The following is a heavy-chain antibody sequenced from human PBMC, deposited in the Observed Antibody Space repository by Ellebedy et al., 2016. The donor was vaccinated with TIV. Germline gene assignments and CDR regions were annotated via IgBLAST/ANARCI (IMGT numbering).Heavy chain of an antibody. J-gene: IGHJ6*02. D-gene: IGHD1-1*01. CDR1: GGTFSSYA. CDR3: ASPVGWNDVGTSGYYGMDV. V-gene: IGHV1-69*13. CDR2: IIPIFGTA. Sequence: ASVKVSXXASGGTFSSYAISWVRQAPGQGLEWMGGIIPIFGTAGYAQTFQGRVTITADGSTGTAYMELSSLRSEDTAVYYCASPVGWNDVGTSGYYGMDVWGQGTTVTVSS.